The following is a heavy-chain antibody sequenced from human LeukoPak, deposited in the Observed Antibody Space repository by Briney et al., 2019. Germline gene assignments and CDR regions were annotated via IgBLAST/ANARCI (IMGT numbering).Heavy chain of an antibody. CDR2: ISGSGDAT. CDR3: AKDRGY. V-gene: IGHV3-23*01. CDR1: GFTFTTFA. Sequence: PGGSLRLSCATSGFTFTTFAMTWVRQAPGKGLEWVSAISGSGDATYYADSVKGRFTISRDNSKNTLYLQIHSLRAEDTAVYYCAKDRGYWGQGTLVTVSS. J-gene: IGHJ4*02.